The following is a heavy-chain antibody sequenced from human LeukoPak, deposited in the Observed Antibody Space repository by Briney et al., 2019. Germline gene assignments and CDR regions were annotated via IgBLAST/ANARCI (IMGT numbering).Heavy chain of an antibody. V-gene: IGHV1-46*01. CDR1: GYTFTTYY. CDR2: INPSGGST. CDR3: ARDREWELEYYFDY. J-gene: IGHJ4*02. Sequence: ASVKVSCKASGYTFTTYYMHGVRQAPGQGLEWMGIINPSGGSTGYAQKFQGRVTMTRDTSTSTVYMELSSLRSEDTAVYYCARDREWELEYYFDYWGQGTLVTVSS. D-gene: IGHD1-26*01.